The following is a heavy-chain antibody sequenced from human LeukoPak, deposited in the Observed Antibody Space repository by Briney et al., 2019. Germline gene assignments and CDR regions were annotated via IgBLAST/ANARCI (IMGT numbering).Heavy chain of an antibody. CDR1: GYTFTSYA. J-gene: IGHJ5*02. V-gene: IGHV1-69*13. CDR2: IIPIFGTA. Sequence: ASVKVSCKASGYTFTSYAISWVRQGPGQGLEWMGGIIPIFGTANYAQKFQGRVTITAVEFTSSAYMVLRRLRSEDTAVYYWAGEPSWFDPWGQGTLVTVSS. CDR3: AGEPSWFDP.